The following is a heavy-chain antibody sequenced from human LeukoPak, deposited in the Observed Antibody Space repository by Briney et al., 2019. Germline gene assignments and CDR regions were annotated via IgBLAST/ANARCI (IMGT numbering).Heavy chain of an antibody. D-gene: IGHD5-24*01. J-gene: IGHJ4*02. CDR2: IKSRTDGGTT. CDR1: GSTFSSAW. CDR3: ATEFYRNGYNY. V-gene: IGHV3-15*01. Sequence: GGSLRLSCAGSGSTFSSAWMTWVRQTPGKGLEWVGHIKSRTDGGTTDYAAPVKGRFTVSRDDSTNTVYLQMNSLKTEDSAVYYCATEFYRNGYNYWGQGTLVTVSS.